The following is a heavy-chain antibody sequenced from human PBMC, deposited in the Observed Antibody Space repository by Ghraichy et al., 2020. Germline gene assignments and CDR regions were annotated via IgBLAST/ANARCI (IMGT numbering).Heavy chain of an antibody. D-gene: IGHD6-6*01. CDR2: IYSGGST. V-gene: IGHV3-53*01. CDR1: GFTVSSNY. CDR3: ARAKGYSSSAPDYFDY. J-gene: IGHJ4*02. Sequence: GGSLRLSCAASGFTVSSNYMSWVRQAPGKGLEWVSVIYSGGSTYYADSVKGRFTISRDNSKNTLYLQMNSLRAEDTAVYYCARAKGYSSSAPDYFDYWGQGTLVTVSS.